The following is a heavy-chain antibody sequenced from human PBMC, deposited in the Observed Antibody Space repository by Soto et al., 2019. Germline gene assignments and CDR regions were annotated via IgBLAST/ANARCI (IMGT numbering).Heavy chain of an antibody. Sequence: SETLSLTCAVSGGSISRSNWWSWVRQPPGKGLEWIGEIYHSGSTNYNPSLKSRVTISVDKSKNQFSLKLSSVTAADTAVYYCARGRIQLWYPFDYWGQGTLVTVS. V-gene: IGHV4-4*02. CDR1: GGSISRSNW. J-gene: IGHJ4*02. CDR2: IYHSGST. D-gene: IGHD5-18*01. CDR3: ARGRIQLWYPFDY.